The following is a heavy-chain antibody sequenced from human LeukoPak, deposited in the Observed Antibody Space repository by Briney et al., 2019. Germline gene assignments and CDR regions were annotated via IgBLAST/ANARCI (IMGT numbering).Heavy chain of an antibody. CDR2: INPNSGGT. CDR1: GYTFTGYY. Sequence: ASVKVSCKASGYTFTGYYMHWVRQAPGQGLEWMGWINPNSGGTNYAQKFQGRVTMTRDTSISTAYMELSRLRSDDTAVYYCARTPDFWSGYYPYYFDYWGQGTLVTVSS. V-gene: IGHV1-2*02. J-gene: IGHJ4*02. D-gene: IGHD3-3*01. CDR3: ARTPDFWSGYYPYYFDY.